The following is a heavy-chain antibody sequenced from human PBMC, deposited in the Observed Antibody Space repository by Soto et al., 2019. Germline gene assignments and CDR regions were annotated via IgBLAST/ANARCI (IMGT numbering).Heavy chain of an antibody. D-gene: IGHD3-22*01. Sequence: LSLTCTVSGGSVSSGSYYWSWIRQPPGKGLEWIGYIYYSGSTNYNPSLKSRVTISVDTSKNQFSLKLSSVTAADTAVYYCARDMYYYDSSGYYEGLYYYYGMDVWGQGTTVTVSS. V-gene: IGHV4-61*01. J-gene: IGHJ6*02. CDR2: IYYSGST. CDR1: GGSVSSGSYY. CDR3: ARDMYYYDSSGYYEGLYYYYGMDV.